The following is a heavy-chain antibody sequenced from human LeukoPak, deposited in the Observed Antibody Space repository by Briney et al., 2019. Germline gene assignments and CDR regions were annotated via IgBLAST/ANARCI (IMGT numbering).Heavy chain of an antibody. CDR3: AKGPRGSGSYYRYYYYMDV. D-gene: IGHD3-10*01. Sequence: GTLRLSCAASGFTFRFYVMNWVRQAPGKGLEWVSGISGSGGSTYYAGSVKGRFTISRDNSKNTLYLQMNSLRAEDTAVYYCAKGPRGSGSYYRYYYYMDVWGKGTTVTVSS. CDR1: GFTFRFYV. J-gene: IGHJ6*03. V-gene: IGHV3-23*01. CDR2: ISGSGGST.